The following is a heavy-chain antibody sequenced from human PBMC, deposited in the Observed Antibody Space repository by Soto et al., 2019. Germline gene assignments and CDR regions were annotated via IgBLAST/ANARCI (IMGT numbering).Heavy chain of an antibody. J-gene: IGHJ5*02. CDR1: GFTFSSYA. V-gene: IGHV3-23*01. D-gene: IGHD3-22*01. CDR2: ITASGGAT. CDR3: VKDGLGVTTTVNWFAP. Sequence: EVQLLESGGGLAQPGGSLRLSCAASGFTFSSYAMSWVRQAPGRGLQCVSTITASGGATYYADSVQGRFTISRDNSKNTLYLQMDGLTAEDTAMYYCVKDGLGVTTTVNWFAPWGQGTLVTVSS.